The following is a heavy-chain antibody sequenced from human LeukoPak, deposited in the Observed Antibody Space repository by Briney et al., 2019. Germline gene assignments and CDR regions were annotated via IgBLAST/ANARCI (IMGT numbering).Heavy chain of an antibody. D-gene: IGHD3-10*01. Sequence: ASVTVSCKASGYTFTSYGISWVRQAPGQGLEWMGWISAYNGNTNYAQKLQGRVTMTTDTSTSTAYMELRSLRSDDTAVYYCARHEITMVRGAPEAPYGTDVWGKGTTVTVSS. CDR1: GYTFTSYG. J-gene: IGHJ6*04. CDR3: ARHEITMVRGAPEAPYGTDV. CDR2: ISAYNGNT. V-gene: IGHV1-18*04.